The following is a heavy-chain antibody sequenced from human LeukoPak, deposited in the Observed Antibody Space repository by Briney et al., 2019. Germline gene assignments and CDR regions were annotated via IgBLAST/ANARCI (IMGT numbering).Heavy chain of an antibody. CDR2: IYYTGST. CDR3: ARLPGIAAV. J-gene: IGHJ1*01. Sequence: SETLSLTCTVSGGSTSRYYWSWIRQPPGKSLEWIGYIYYTGSTTYNPSLKSRVTISIDTSNNRFSLNLTSVTAADTAVYYCARLPGIAAVWGQGTLVTVSS. D-gene: IGHD6-13*01. CDR1: GGSTSRYY. V-gene: IGHV4-59*08.